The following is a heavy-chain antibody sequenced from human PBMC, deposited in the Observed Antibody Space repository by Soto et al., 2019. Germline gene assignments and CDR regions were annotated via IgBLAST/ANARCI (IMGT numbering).Heavy chain of an antibody. CDR3: ARLGGGGSGYFDY. CDR2: IYYSGST. Sequence: SETLSLTCTVSGGSISTYYWSWIRQPPGKGLEWIGYIYYSGSTNYNPSLKSRVTISVDTSKNQFSLKLSSVTAADTAVFYCARLGGGGSGYFDYWGQGTLVTVSS. D-gene: IGHD3-22*01. CDR1: GGSISTYY. J-gene: IGHJ4*02. V-gene: IGHV4-59*01.